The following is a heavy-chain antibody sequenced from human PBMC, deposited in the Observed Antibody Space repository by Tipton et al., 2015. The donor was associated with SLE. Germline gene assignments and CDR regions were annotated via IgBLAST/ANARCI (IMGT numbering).Heavy chain of an antibody. CDR2: IYYSGST. J-gene: IGHJ5*02. D-gene: IGHD1-20*01. CDR1: TYSISSGHY. V-gene: IGHV4-61*05. Sequence: TLSLTCSVSTYSISSGHYWAWVRQPPGKGLEWIGYIYYSGSTNYNPSLKSRVTISIDTSKNQFSLKLSSVTAADTAVYYCATAGITGTPGWFDPWGQGTLVTVSS. CDR3: ATAGITGTPGWFDP.